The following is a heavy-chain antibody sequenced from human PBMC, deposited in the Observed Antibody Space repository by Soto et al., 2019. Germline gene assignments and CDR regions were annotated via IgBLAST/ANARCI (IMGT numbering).Heavy chain of an antibody. CDR1: GYNFTSYG. D-gene: IGHD3-16*01. J-gene: IGHJ6*01. Sequence: QVQLVQSGSEVKKPGASVKVSCKASGYNFTSYGINWVRQAPGQGLEWLGWINGYNGNTKYAQKLQGRVTMTTDTSTSTAYMDLRRLRSDDPTVYYWSMMGEVPYDDYGMDVWRPVTTVTDSS. V-gene: IGHV1-18*01. CDR3: SMMGEVPYDDYGMDV. CDR2: INGYNGNT.